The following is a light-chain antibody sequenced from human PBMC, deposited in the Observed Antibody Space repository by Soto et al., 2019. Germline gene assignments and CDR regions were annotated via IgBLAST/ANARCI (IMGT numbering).Light chain of an antibody. CDR3: SSYTTSGTYVL. J-gene: IGLJ3*02. CDR1: SSDVGGYNY. V-gene: IGLV2-14*01. CDR2: EVS. Sequence: QSALTQPASVSGSPGQSITISCTGTSSDVGGYNYVSWYQQHPGKAPKLMIYEVSNRPSGVSNRFSGSKSGNTASLTISGLQPADEADYYCSSYTTSGTYVLFGGGTKVTVL.